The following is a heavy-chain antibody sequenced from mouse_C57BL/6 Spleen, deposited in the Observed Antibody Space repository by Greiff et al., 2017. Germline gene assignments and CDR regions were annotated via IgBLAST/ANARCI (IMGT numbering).Heavy chain of an antibody. D-gene: IGHD1-1*01. V-gene: IGHV5-4*01. CDR1: GFTFSSYA. Sequence: EVKVVESGGGLVKPGGSLKLSCAASGFTFSSYAMSWVRQTPEKRLEWVATISDGGNYTYYPDNVKGRFTISRDHAKNNLYLQMSRLKSEDTAMYYGAREGVTTVVADYFDYWGQGTTLTVSS. CDR2: ISDGGNYT. J-gene: IGHJ2*01. CDR3: AREGVTTVVADYFDY.